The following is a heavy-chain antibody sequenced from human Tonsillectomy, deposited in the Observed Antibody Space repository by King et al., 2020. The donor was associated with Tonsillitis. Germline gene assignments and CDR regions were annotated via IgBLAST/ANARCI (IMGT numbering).Heavy chain of an antibody. V-gene: IGHV1-2*02. D-gene: IGHD6-13*01. J-gene: IGHJ4*02. CDR1: GYTFTDHY. CDR2: INPNSGAT. Sequence: HVQLVESGAEVKKPGASVKVSCKASGYTFTDHYVHWVRQAPGQGLEWMGWINPNSGATNYAQKFQGRVTMTRDTSIITAYMELRWLVSDDTAVYYCAYTEPDCVAGTGYAAGGQGTLVTVSS. CDR3: AYTEPDCVAGTGYAA.